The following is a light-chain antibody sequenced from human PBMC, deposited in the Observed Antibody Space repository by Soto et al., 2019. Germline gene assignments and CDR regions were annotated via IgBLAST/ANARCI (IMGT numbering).Light chain of an antibody. CDR3: QQYNNFWT. J-gene: IGKJ1*01. CDR2: DGS. CDR1: QSISSW. V-gene: IGKV1-5*01. Sequence: DIQMTQSPSALSASVGDRVTITCRASQSISSWLAWYQQKPGKAPRLLIYDGSHLERGVPSRFSGSGSGTEFTLTISDLQPDDLATYYCQQYNNFWTFCPGTKGEI.